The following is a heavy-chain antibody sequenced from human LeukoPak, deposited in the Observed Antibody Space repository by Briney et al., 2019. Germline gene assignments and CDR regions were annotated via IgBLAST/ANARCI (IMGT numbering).Heavy chain of an antibody. CDR1: GYTFTSYA. V-gene: IGHV1-3*01. CDR3: ARGPPSYGYYDSSGSIDL. D-gene: IGHD3-22*01. J-gene: IGHJ2*01. CDR2: INAGNGNT. Sequence: ASVKVSCKASGYTFTSYAMHWVRQAPGQRLEWMGWINAGNGNTKYSRKFQGRVTITRDTSASTAYMELSSLRSEDTAVYYCARGPPSYGYYDSSGSIDLWGRGTLVTVSS.